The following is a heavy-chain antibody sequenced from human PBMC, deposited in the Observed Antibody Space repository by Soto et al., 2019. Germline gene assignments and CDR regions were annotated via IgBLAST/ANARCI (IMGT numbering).Heavy chain of an antibody. CDR3: AREGFSNYNNYYFDY. CDR2: ISSRGSYK. Sequence: EVQLVESGGGLVKPGGSLRLSCAASGFIFSTYSMNWVRQAPGKVLEWVSSISSRGSYKHYADSVKGRFTISRDNATTSLYLQMNSLRAEDTAVYYCAREGFSNYNNYYFDYWGQVTLVTVSS. D-gene: IGHD4-4*01. V-gene: IGHV3-21*01. J-gene: IGHJ4*02. CDR1: GFIFSTYS.